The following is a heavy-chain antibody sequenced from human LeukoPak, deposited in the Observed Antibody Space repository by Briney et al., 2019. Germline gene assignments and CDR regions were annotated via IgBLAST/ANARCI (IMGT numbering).Heavy chain of an antibody. D-gene: IGHD5-18*01. CDR1: GYTFTDDY. J-gene: IGHJ3*02. CDR3: ARSSWIQLWLDDAFDI. CDR2: INPNSGGT. V-gene: IGHV1-2*02. Sequence: ASVKVSCKASGYTFTDDYVHWVRQAPGQGLEWMGWINPNSGGTNYAQKFQGRVTMTRDTSISTAYMELSRLRSDDTAVYYCARSSWIQLWLDDAFDIWGQGTMVTVSS.